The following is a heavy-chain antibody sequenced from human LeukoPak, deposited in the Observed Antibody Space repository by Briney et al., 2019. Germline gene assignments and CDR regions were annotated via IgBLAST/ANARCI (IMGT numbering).Heavy chain of an antibody. CDR1: GFMFSTYG. Sequence: PGRSLRLSCAASGFMFSTYGMHWVRQAPGKGLKWVAIIKYDGNNKYYAGSVKGRFTISRDNSKNTLYLQMNSLRVEDTAVYYCARDRGKGKYFDYWGQGTLVTVSS. CDR2: IKYDGNNK. V-gene: IGHV3-33*01. CDR3: ARDRGKGKYFDY. J-gene: IGHJ4*02.